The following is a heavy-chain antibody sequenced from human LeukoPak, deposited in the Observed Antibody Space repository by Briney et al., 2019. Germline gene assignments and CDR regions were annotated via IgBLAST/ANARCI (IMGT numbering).Heavy chain of an antibody. V-gene: IGHV4-4*07. D-gene: IGHD6-13*01. CDR3: ARGSRITAAAHFDY. J-gene: IGHJ4*02. CDR1: GGSISSYY. CDR2: IYISGST. Sequence: SETLSLTCTVSGGSISSYYWSWIRQPAGKGLEWIGRIYISGSTNYNPSLKSRVTMSVDTSKNQFSLKLSSVTAADTAVYYCARGSRITAAAHFDYWGQGTLVTVSS.